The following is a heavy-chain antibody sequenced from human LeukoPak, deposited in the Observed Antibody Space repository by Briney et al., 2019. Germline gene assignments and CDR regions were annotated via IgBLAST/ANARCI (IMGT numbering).Heavy chain of an antibody. CDR3: AKDLESSSSWYFGNY. Sequence: GRSLRLSCAASGFTFSSYGMHWVRQAPGRGLEWVAVISYDGSNKYYADSVKGRFTISRDNSKNTLYLQMNSLRAEDTAVYYCAKDLESSSSWYFGNYWGQGTLVTVSS. V-gene: IGHV3-30*18. D-gene: IGHD6-13*01. CDR1: GFTFSSYG. CDR2: ISYDGSNK. J-gene: IGHJ4*02.